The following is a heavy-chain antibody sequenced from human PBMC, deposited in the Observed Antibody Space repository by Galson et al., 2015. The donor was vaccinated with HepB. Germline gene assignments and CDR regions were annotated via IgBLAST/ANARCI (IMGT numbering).Heavy chain of an antibody. D-gene: IGHD6-13*01. V-gene: IGHV3-64*01. J-gene: IGHJ3*02. CDR1: GFTFSNYA. Sequence: SLRLSCAASGFTFSNYAMYWVRQAPGKGLEYVSAISSNGGSTYYANSVKGRFTFSRDNSKNTLYLQMGSLRTEDMAVYYCARSHHSSGWYEGYAFDIWGQGTMVTVSS. CDR2: ISSNGGST. CDR3: ARSHHSSGWYEGYAFDI.